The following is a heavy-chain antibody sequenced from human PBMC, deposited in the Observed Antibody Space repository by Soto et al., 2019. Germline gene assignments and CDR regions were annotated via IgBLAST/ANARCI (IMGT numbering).Heavy chain of an antibody. CDR1: GGSIRSNNW. J-gene: IGHJ4*02. Sequence: QVQLQESGPGLVKPSGTLSLTCAVSGGSIRSNNWWSWVRQPPGKGLGWIGEIFHSGTTNYNPSPKTRVPTPVDKSKTHFSLKLSSVTAADTAVYYCARVFSGSYSDYWGQGTLVTVSS. CDR2: IFHSGTT. D-gene: IGHD1-26*01. CDR3: ARVFSGSYSDY. V-gene: IGHV4-4*02.